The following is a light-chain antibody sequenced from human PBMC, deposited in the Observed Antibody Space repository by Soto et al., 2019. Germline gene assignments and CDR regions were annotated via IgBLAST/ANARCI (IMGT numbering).Light chain of an antibody. Sequence: LTQPASVSGSPGQSITISCTGTSSDVGGYNYVSWYQQHPGKAPKLIIYDVSDRPSGISTRFSASKSGNTASLTISGLQAEDEADYYCCSYTSSSTPWVFGTGTKVTVL. V-gene: IGLV2-14*03. CDR3: CSYTSSSTPWV. CDR1: SSDVGGYNY. J-gene: IGLJ1*01. CDR2: DVS.